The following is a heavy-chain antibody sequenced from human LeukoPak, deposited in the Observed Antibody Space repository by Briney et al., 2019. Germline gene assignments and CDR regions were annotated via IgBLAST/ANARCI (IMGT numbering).Heavy chain of an antibody. D-gene: IGHD3-16*01. V-gene: IGHV3-21*06. CDR2: ISGASSYI. CDR3: ARGRGWVDH. Sequence: PGGSLRLSCAASGFTLSSYYMNWVRQAPGKGLEWVSSISGASSYISYADSVKGRFTISRDNARNSVNLQLNSLRVEDTALYYCARGRGWVDHWGQGTLVTVSS. CDR1: GFTLSSYY. J-gene: IGHJ4*02.